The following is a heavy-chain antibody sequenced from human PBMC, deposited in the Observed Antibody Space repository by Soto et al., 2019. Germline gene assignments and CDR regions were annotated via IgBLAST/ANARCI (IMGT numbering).Heavy chain of an antibody. J-gene: IGHJ6*02. Sequence: SETLSLTCTVSGGSISSGGYYWSWIRQHPGKGLEWIGYIYYIGSTYYNPSLKSRVTISVDTSKNQFSLKLSSVTAADTAVYYCARKKQDYSNYYYYGMDVWGQGTTVT. CDR3: ARKKQDYSNYYYYGMDV. V-gene: IGHV4-31*03. CDR1: GGSISSGGYY. CDR2: IYYIGST. D-gene: IGHD4-4*01.